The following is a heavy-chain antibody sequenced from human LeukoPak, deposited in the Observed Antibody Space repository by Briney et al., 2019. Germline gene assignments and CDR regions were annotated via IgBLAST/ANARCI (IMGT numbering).Heavy chain of an antibody. CDR3: ARAPPTAGLNY. J-gene: IGHJ4*02. Sequence: GESLRLSCVGSGFTFGTYWMTWVRQAPGKGLEWVANIKRGGSVKHYVDSVKGRVTISRDNAKNSLYLQMSSLRAEDTAVYYCARAPPTAGLNYWGQGTLVTVSS. CDR1: GFTFGTYW. V-gene: IGHV3-7*01. CDR2: IKRGGSVK. D-gene: IGHD6-19*01.